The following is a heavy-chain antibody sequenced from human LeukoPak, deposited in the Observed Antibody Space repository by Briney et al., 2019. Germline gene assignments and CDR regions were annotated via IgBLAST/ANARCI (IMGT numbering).Heavy chain of an antibody. Sequence: ASVKVSCKASGYTFTGYYMHWVRQAPGQGLEWMGWINPNSGGTNYAQKFQGRVTMTRDTSISTAYMELSRLRSDDTAVYYCARLHCSSNSCYGITGFDPWGQGTLVTVSS. CDR1: GYTFTGYY. CDR2: INPNSGGT. J-gene: IGHJ5*02. V-gene: IGHV1-2*02. CDR3: ARLHCSSNSCYGITGFDP. D-gene: IGHD2-2*01.